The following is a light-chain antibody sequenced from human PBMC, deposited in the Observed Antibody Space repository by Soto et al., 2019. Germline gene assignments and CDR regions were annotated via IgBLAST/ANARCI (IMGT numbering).Light chain of an antibody. J-gene: IGKJ1*01. CDR3: QQYGSSSWT. CDR2: AAS. Sequence: IVFEHSPATLSFSPVEIATLSCRTSQSLPSGYLAWYQQKPGRAPRLLIFAASSRAAGIPDRFSGSGSGTDFTLIISRLESEDFAVYYCQQYGSSSWTFGQGTKVDIK. V-gene: IGKV3-20*01. CDR1: QSLPSGY.